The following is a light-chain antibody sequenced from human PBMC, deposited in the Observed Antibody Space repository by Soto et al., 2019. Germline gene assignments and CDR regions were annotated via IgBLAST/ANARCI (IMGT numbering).Light chain of an antibody. J-gene: IGKJ1*01. CDR3: QQYGSSPGT. CDR1: QSVRDNY. Sequence: EIVLTQSPGTVSLSPGERATLSCRASQSVRDNYLAWYQQKPGQAPSLLIFDTSRRATGIPDRFTGSGSGTDFALTISRVEPQDIAVYFCQQYGSSPGTFGQGTKVE. CDR2: DTS. V-gene: IGKV3-20*01.